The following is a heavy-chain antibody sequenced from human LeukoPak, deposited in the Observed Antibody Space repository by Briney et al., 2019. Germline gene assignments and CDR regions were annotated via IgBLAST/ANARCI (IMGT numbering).Heavy chain of an antibody. D-gene: IGHD3-22*01. CDR3: ARLLDNDISGDPDTFDV. J-gene: IGHJ3*01. CDR2: IDHRGDT. Sequence: SETLSLTCAVYGGSFSRYYWSWIRQSPGKGLEWIAEIDHRGDTNYNPSVKSRVTISVDTSKNQFSLKVRSLSAADTAVYSCARLLDNDISGDPDTFDVWGQGTTVIVSS. V-gene: IGHV4-34*01. CDR1: GGSFSRYY.